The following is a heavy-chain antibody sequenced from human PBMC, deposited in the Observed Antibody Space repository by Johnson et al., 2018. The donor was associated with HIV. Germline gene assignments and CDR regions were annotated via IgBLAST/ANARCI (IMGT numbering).Heavy chain of an antibody. Sequence: QMLLVESGGGLVQPGGSLRLSCAASGFAFSDYGMHWVRQAPGKGLEWVAVISYDGSNKYYADSVKGRFTISRDNAKNSLYLQMNSLRAEDTAVYYCARDVRGRDSSSWLLDIWGQGTMGTVSS. CDR2: ISYDGSNK. CDR1: GFAFSDYG. D-gene: IGHD6-13*01. CDR3: ARDVRGRDSSSWLLDI. J-gene: IGHJ3*02. V-gene: IGHV3-30*03.